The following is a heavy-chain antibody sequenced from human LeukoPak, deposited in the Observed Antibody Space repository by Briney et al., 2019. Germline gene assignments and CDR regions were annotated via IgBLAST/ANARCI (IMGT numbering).Heavy chain of an antibody. D-gene: IGHD3-22*01. CDR1: RFTFRQNW. J-gene: IGHJ4*02. CDR2: IKQDGSET. Sequence: GGSLRLFCAASRFTFRQNWINGVGQAAARGVEWVGIIKQDGSETYYVDSVKGRFTISRDNARNSLYLQMNSLRAEDTAVYYRAGGSGFLPPQWGQGTLVTVSS. CDR3: AGGSGFLPPQ. V-gene: IGHV3-7*04.